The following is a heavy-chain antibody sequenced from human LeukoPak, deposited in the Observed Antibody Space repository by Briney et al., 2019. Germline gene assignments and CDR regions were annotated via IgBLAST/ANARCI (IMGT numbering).Heavy chain of an antibody. Sequence: SETLSLTCTVSGVSISSYYWSWIRQPPGKGLEWIGYIYYTGSTNYNPSLKSRVTISVATSKNQFSLKLSAVTAADTAVYYCARVKMTTVTRHYYFDYWGQGTLVTVSS. J-gene: IGHJ4*02. CDR2: IYYTGST. CDR1: GVSISSYY. D-gene: IGHD4-17*01. V-gene: IGHV4-59*01. CDR3: ARVKMTTVTRHYYFDY.